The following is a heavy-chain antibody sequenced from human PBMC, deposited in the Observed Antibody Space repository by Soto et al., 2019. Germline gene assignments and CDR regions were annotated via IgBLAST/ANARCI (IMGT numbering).Heavy chain of an antibody. CDR1: GFTFSSYA. D-gene: IGHD3-3*01. CDR3: AKVGDYDLWRGYYKLPAAHFDI. CDR2: ISGSGGST. V-gene: IGHV3-23*01. J-gene: IGHJ4*02. Sequence: GGSLRLSCAASGFTFSSYAMSWVRQAPGKGLEWVSAISGSGGSTYYADSVKGRFTISRDNSKNTLYLQMNSLRAEDTAVYYCAKVGDYDLWRGYYKLPAAHFDIWGQGTPVTGSS.